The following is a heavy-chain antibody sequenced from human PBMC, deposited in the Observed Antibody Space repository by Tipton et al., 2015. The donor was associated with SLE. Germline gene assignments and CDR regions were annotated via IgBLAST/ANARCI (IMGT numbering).Heavy chain of an antibody. CDR1: GFTFDDYA. Sequence: SLRLSCAASGFTFDDYAMHWVRQAPGKGLEWVSLISWDGGSTYYADSVKGRFTISRDNSKNSLYLQMNSLRAEDTALYYWAKGYDSSGYSRFDYWGQGTLVTVSS. D-gene: IGHD3-22*01. J-gene: IGHJ4*02. CDR2: ISWDGGST. V-gene: IGHV3-43D*04. CDR3: AKGYDSSGYSRFDY.